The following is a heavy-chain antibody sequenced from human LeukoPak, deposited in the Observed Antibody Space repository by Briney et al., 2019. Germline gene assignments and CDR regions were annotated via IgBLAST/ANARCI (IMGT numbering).Heavy chain of an antibody. CDR3: ARYRAFDI. V-gene: IGHV4-4*07. Sequence: SETLSLTCTVSGGGSISSYYWSWIRQPAGKGLEWIGRIYTSGATNYNPSLKSRVTMSVDTSKNQFSLKLTSVTAADTAVYYCARYRAFDIWGRGTLVTVSS. CDR1: GGGSISSYY. J-gene: IGHJ3*02. CDR2: IYTSGAT.